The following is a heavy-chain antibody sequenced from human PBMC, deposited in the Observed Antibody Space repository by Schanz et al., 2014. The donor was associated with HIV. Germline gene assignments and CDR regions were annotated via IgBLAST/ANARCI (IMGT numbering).Heavy chain of an antibody. CDR1: GFTFNNAW. V-gene: IGHV3-15*01. J-gene: IGHJ4*01. D-gene: IGHD1-26*01. CDR3: PTTPATKWRDY. Sequence: EVQLVESGGGLVKPGGSLRLSCAASGFTFNNAWMSWVRQAPGKGLEWIGRIKGKRDRGATDYATSVKDRFTISRHDSNSTVFLHMSGLKIEHTAVYFCPTTPATKWRDYGGRGTLVTVSS. CDR2: IKGKRDRGAT.